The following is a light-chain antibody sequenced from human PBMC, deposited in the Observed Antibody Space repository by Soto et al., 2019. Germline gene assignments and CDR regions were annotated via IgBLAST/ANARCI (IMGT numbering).Light chain of an antibody. V-gene: IGKV1D-16*01. CDR2: DAS. J-gene: IGKJ5*01. Sequence: DIQMTQSPSSLSASVGDRVTITCRASQGISSRLAWYQQKSEKAPKSLIYDASSLQSGVPSRFSGSGSGTDFTLTISSLQPEDFATYYCQQYTSYPITFGQGKRLEIK. CDR3: QQYTSYPIT. CDR1: QGISSR.